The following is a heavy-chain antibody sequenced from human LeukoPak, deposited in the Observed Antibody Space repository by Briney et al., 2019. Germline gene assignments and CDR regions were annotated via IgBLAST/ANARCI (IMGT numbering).Heavy chain of an antibody. CDR1: GYTFTDYY. Sequence: ASVKVSCKASGYTFTDYYIQWVRKAPGQGLEWMGTINPSGGSTSYAQKFQGRVTMTRDTSTSTVYMELSSLRSEDTAVYYCARGGRGEGTGTTRVAFDIWGQGTMVTVSS. J-gene: IGHJ3*02. V-gene: IGHV1-46*01. D-gene: IGHD1-1*01. CDR3: ARGGRGEGTGTTRVAFDI. CDR2: INPSGGST.